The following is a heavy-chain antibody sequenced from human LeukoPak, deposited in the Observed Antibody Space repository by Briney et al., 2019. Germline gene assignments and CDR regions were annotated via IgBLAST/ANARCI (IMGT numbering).Heavy chain of an antibody. CDR2: INWNGGST. J-gene: IGHJ4*02. D-gene: IGHD1-26*01. CDR1: GFTFDDYC. Sequence: RGGCLRLSCAASGFTFDDYCMSWVRPAPGKGLEWVSGINWNGGSTGYADSVKGRFTISRDNAKNSLYLQMNSLRAEDTALYYCARGGTQSGSYLNFFDYWGQGTLVTVSS. V-gene: IGHV3-20*04. CDR3: ARGGTQSGSYLNFFDY.